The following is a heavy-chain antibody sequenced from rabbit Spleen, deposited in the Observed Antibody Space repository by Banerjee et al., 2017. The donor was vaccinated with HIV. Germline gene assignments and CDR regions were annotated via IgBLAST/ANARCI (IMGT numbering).Heavy chain of an antibody. Sequence: QLEESGGRLVQPGGSLTLSCKASGFTLSTYYMNWVRQAPGKGLEWIGYIDPVFGITYYASWVNGRFSISRENAQNTLYLQLNSLTGADTATYFCTRETSSGWGIVSFYFSLWGQGPWSPS. CDR1: GFTLSTYY. CDR2: IDPVFGIT. CDR3: TRETSSGWGIVSFYFSL. J-gene: IGHJ4*01. V-gene: IGHV1S7*01. D-gene: IGHD4-1*01.